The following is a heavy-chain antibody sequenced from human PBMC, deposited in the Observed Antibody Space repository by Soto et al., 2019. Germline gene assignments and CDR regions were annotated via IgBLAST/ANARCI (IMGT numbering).Heavy chain of an antibody. CDR1: GYTFTSYA. CDR2: SNAGNGNT. D-gene: IGHD5-12*01. V-gene: IGHV1-3*02. J-gene: IGHJ6*02. Sequence: ASVKVSCKASGYTFTSYAMHWVRQAPGQRLEWMGWSNAGNGNTKYSQEFQGRVTMTRDTPTSTVYMELSSLRSEDTAVYYCARGDIVAIFGMDVWGQGTTVTVSS. CDR3: ARGDIVAIFGMDV.